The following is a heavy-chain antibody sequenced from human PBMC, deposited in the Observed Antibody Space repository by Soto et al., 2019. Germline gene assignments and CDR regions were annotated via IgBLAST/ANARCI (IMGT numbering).Heavy chain of an antibody. CDR2: ISEYGDS. J-gene: IGHJ3*01. CDR3: ARGGGAYDV. Sequence: QVQLLQSGAEVKQPGATVKVSCKASGYIVTSFGINWVRQAPGQGLEWMGCISEYGDSNYSEKFQDRVSLTTDTYTNTAYMELRSLGSDDTGVYYCARGGGAYDVWGQGTKITVSS. CDR1: GYIVTSFG. V-gene: IGHV1-18*01.